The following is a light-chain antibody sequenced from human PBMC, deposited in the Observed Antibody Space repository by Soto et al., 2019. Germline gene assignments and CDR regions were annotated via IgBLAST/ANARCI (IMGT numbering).Light chain of an antibody. CDR3: SSYTSRSPRV. J-gene: IGLJ3*02. V-gene: IGLV2-14*01. CDR1: SSDVGGYNY. Sequence: QSALTQPASVSGSPGQSITISCTGTSSDVGGYNYVSWYQQHPGKAPKLMIYEVSNRPSGVSNRFSGSKSGNPASLTISGLQAEHEADYYCSSYTSRSPRVFGGGAKPTVL. CDR2: EVS.